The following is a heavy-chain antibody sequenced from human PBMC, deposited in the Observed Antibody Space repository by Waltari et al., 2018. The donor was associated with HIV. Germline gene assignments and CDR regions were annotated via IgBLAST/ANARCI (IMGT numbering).Heavy chain of an antibody. D-gene: IGHD3-10*01. J-gene: IGHJ4*02. CDR2: NVPTNEKP. Sequence: QVQLVQSGAEVRRPGSSVKVSCKASGGMFLSYTINGVRQAPGQGLEWMGVNVPTNEKPNYAQKFQGRVTITADKTTGTAYMELNSLRSGDTAVYYCATARETMGVDFDYWGQGTLVTVSS. CDR3: ATARETMGVDFDY. V-gene: IGHV1-69*02. CDR1: GGMFLSYT.